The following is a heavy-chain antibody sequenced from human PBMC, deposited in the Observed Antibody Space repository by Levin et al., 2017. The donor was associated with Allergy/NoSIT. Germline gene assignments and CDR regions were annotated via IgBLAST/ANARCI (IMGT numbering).Heavy chain of an antibody. J-gene: IGHJ4*02. Sequence: GGSLRLSCAASGFTFSRSWMSWVRRAPGKGLEWVAYINQDGSEKYYVDSVKGRFTLSRDNAKNSLYLQMNSLRAEDAAVYYCAREAGRGYFDYWGQGTLVTVSS. CDR3: AREAGRGYFDY. CDR1: GFTFSRSW. V-gene: IGHV3-7*01. D-gene: IGHD3-10*01. CDR2: INQDGSEK.